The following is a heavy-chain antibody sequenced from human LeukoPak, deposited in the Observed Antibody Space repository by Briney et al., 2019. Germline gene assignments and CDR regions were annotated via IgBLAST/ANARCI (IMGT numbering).Heavy chain of an antibody. J-gene: IGHJ4*02. D-gene: IGHD1-1*01. Sequence: SETLSLTCTVSGGSISSYYWSWIRQPAGKGLEWIGRIYTSGSTNYNPSLKSRVTISVDTSKNQFSLKLSSVTAADTAVYYCARVWLERQRSQPYYFDYWGQGTLVTVSS. CDR2: IYTSGST. CDR3: ARVWLERQRSQPYYFDY. CDR1: GGSISSYY. V-gene: IGHV4-4*07.